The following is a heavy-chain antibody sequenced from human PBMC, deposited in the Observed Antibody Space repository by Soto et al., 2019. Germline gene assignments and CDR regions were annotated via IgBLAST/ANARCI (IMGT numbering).Heavy chain of an antibody. CDR2: IYYSGST. D-gene: IGHD4-17*01. J-gene: IGHJ6*02. V-gene: IGHV4-59*01. CDR3: AREAWNGDYVDGMDV. CDR1: GGSISSYY. Sequence: PSETLSLTCPVSGGSISSYYLSWIRQPPGKGLEWIGYIYYSGSTNYNPSLKSRVTISVDTSKNQFSLKLSSVTAADTAVYYCAREAWNGDYVDGMDVWGQGTTVTVSS.